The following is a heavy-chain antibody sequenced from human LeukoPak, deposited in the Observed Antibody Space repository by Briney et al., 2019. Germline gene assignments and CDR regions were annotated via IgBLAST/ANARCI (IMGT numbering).Heavy chain of an antibody. CDR1: GYTFTSYY. Sequence: GASVKVSCTASGYTFTSYYMHWVRQAPGQGLEWMGIINPRVGSTSYAQKFQGRVTMTRDTSTSTVYMELSSLRSEDTAVYYCTRALSLLLWFGEFGYWGQGTLVTVSS. V-gene: IGHV1-46*01. J-gene: IGHJ4*02. D-gene: IGHD3-10*01. CDR2: INPRVGST. CDR3: TRALSLLLWFGEFGY.